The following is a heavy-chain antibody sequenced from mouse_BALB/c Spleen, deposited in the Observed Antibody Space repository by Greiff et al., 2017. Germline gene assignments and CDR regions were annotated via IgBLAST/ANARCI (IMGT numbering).Heavy chain of an antibody. CDR1: GYSITSGYY. CDR3: ARGYGSSYFDY. J-gene: IGHJ2*01. D-gene: IGHD1-1*01. V-gene: IGHV3-6*02. Sequence: EVQLQESGPGLVKPSQSLSLTCSVTGYSITSGYYWNWIRQFPGNKLEWMGYISYDGSNNYNPSLKNRISITRDTSKNQVFLKLNSVTTEDTATYYCARGYGSSYFDYWGQGTTLTVSS. CDR2: ISYDGSN.